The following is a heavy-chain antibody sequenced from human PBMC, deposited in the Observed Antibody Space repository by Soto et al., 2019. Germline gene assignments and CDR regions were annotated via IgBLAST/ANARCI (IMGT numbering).Heavy chain of an antibody. D-gene: IGHD2-21*01. Sequence: SETLSLTCNVSNDSLSTYYWSWIRQPAGKGLEWIGRIYASGSTNYNPSLKGRVSMSVDTSKKQFSLRMISVTAADTAMYYCARSAIPRGGWFRPWGQGVLVTVSS. CDR1: NDSLSTYY. CDR2: IYASGST. CDR3: ARSAIPRGGWFRP. J-gene: IGHJ5*02. V-gene: IGHV4-4*07.